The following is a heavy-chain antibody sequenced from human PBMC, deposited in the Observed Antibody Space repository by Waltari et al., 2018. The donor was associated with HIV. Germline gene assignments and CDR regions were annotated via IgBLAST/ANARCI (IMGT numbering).Heavy chain of an antibody. V-gene: IGHV1-8*01. CDR3: VRAAIYSRGCFDY. Sequence: QVQLVQSGAEVKKPGASVKVSCKASGYTFTSYDINWVRQATGQGCEWMGWMNPNSGDTGYAQKFQGRITMTSNTSISTVYMELSSLTSEETAVYYCVRAAIYSRGCFDYWGQGTTVTVAS. CDR1: GYTFTSYD. D-gene: IGHD6-19*01. CDR2: MNPNSGDT. J-gene: IGHJ4*03.